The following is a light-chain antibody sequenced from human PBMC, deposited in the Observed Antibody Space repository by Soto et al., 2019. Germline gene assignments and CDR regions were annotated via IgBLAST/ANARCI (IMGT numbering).Light chain of an antibody. CDR3: QQYSLVPFT. J-gene: IGKJ3*01. V-gene: IGKV4-1*01. Sequence: DIVMTQSPDSLGVSLGERATINCKSSQSVLYTSNNQNYLAWYQQKSGQPPKLLIYGASARESGVPARFSGSGSGTDFTLTITGLQADDVAVYYCQQYSLVPFTFGPGTKVDIK. CDR2: GAS. CDR1: QSVLYTSNNQNY.